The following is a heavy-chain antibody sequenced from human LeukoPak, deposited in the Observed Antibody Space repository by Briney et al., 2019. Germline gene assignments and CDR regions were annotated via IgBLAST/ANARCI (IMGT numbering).Heavy chain of an antibody. CDR3: ARGRWSATTASYYLDF. V-gene: IGHV1-3*01. CDR1: GYTFTSYW. CDR2: INAGNGNT. J-gene: IGHJ4*02. Sequence: ASVKVSCKASGYTFTSYWIQWVRQAPGQRLEWMGWINAGNGNTRYSQRFQGRVTITRDTSASTAYMELSSLTSEDTAVYYCARGRWSATTASYYLDFWGQGTLVTVSS. D-gene: IGHD5-24*01.